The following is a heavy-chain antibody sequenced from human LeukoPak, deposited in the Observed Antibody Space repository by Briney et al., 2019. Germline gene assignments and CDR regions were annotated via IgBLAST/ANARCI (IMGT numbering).Heavy chain of an antibody. J-gene: IGHJ3*02. D-gene: IGHD3-22*01. CDR2: INPNSGHT. CDR1: GYTFTDYY. CDR3: ATGFMAYDRSGYYDDAFDI. Sequence: ASVKVSCEASGYTFTDYYIHWVRQAPGQGLEWMGWINPNSGHTNYAQKFQGRVAMTRDTSISTAYMELSRLRSDDTAVYYCATGFMAYDRSGYYDDAFDIWGQGTMVTVSS. V-gene: IGHV1-2*02.